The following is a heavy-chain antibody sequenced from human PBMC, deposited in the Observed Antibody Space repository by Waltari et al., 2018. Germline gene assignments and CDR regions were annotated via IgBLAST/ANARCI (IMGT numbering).Heavy chain of an antibody. CDR1: GFTFSSYA. J-gene: IGHJ3*02. D-gene: IGHD3-22*01. CDR2: IYSSGST. V-gene: IGHV3-23*03. CDR3: AKSRYYDSSGYPQI. Sequence: EVQLLESGGGLVQPGGSLRLSCAASGFTFSSYAMSWVRQAPGKGVGWVSVIYSSGSTYYADSVKGRFTISRDNSKNTLYLQMNSLRAEDTAVYYCAKSRYYDSSGYPQIWGQGTMVTVSS.